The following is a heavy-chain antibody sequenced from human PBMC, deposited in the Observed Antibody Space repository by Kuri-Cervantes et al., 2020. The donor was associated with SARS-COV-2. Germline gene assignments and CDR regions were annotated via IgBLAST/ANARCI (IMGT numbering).Heavy chain of an antibody. J-gene: IGHJ4*02. CDR3: TTDQVAESYCSSTSCYEDY. Sequence: GESLKISCAASGFTFSNAWMSWVRQAPGKGLEWVGRIKSKTDGGTTDYAAPVKGRFTISRDDSKNTLYLQMNSLKTEDTAVYYCTTDQVAESYCSSTSCYEDYWGQGTLVTVSS. D-gene: IGHD2-2*01. V-gene: IGHV3-15*01. CDR1: GFTFSNAW. CDR2: IKSKTDGGTT.